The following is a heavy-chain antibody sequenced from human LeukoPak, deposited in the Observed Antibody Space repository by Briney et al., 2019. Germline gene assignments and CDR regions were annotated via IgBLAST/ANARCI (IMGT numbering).Heavy chain of an antibody. CDR3: ARDLAGSGSYIDY. J-gene: IGHJ4*02. CDR2: ISSSSSYI. Sequence: PGGSLRLSCVASGFTFSAYSMNWVRQAPGKGLEWVSSISSSSSYIFYADSVKGRFTIPRDNAKNSLYLQMNSLRAEDTAVYSCARDLAGSGSYIDYWGQGTLVTVSS. V-gene: IGHV3-21*01. D-gene: IGHD3-10*01. CDR1: GFTFSAYS.